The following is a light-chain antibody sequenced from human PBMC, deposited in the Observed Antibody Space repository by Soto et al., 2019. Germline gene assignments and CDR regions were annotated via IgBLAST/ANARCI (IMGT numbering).Light chain of an antibody. V-gene: IGKV3-20*01. CDR2: GAS. CDR3: QQYVSSPWT. CDR1: QTVTSNY. J-gene: IGKJ1*01. Sequence: EIVLTQSPGTLSLSPGERATLSCGASQTVTSNYLAWNQQKSGQAPRLLISGASTRATGIPDRFSGSGSGTDFTLTISSLEPEDFAVYYCQQYVSSPWTFGQGTKEEI.